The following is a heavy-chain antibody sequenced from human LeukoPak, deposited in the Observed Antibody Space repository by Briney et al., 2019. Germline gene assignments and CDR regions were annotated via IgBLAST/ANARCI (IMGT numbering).Heavy chain of an antibody. CDR3: AGRDY. J-gene: IGHJ4*02. CDR1: GAPISNYY. V-gene: IGHV4-4*07. CDR2: VHTSGST. Sequence: SETLSLTCTVSGAPISNYYWGWIRQPAGKALEWIGRVHTSGSTTYNPSFRSRVTMSVDKSKNELSLKLTSVTAADTAVYYCAGRDYWGQGTLVSVSS.